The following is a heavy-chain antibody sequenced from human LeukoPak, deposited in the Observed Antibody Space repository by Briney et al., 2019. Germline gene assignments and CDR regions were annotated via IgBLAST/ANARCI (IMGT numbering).Heavy chain of an antibody. CDR1: GGTFSSYA. V-gene: IGHV1-69*05. Sequence: SVKVSCKASGGTFSSYAISWVRQAPGQGLEWMGGIIPIFGTVNYAQKFQGRVTITTDESTSTAYMELSSLRSEDTAVYYCARVRDELQLPYYFDYWGQGTLVTVSS. CDR2: IIPIFGTV. J-gene: IGHJ4*02. D-gene: IGHD5-24*01. CDR3: ARVRDELQLPYYFDY.